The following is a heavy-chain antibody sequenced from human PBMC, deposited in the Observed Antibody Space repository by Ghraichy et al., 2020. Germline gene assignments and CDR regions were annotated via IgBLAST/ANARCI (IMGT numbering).Heavy chain of an antibody. V-gene: IGHV4-38-2*02. CDR3: ARGPTVVTPDWYFDL. CDR2: IYHSGRT. J-gene: IGHJ2*01. D-gene: IGHD4-23*01. CDR1: GFSISSGYY. Sequence: SQTRSLTCSVSGFSISSGYYWGWIRQSPGKGLEWIGSIYHSGRTYDNPPLKSRVTISVDTSKDQFSLKLFSVTAADTAVYYCARGPTVVTPDWYFDLWGPGTLVTVSS.